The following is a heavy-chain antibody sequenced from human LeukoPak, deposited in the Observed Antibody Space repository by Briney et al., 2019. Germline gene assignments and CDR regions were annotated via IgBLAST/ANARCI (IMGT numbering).Heavy chain of an antibody. CDR2: INPNSGGT. CDR3: ARDKPGSPLFDAFDI. CDR1: GYTFTGYY. D-gene: IGHD1-14*01. Sequence: AASVKVSCKASGYTFTGYYMHWVRQAPGQGLEWMGWINPNSGGTNYAQKFQGRVTMTRDTSISTAYMELSRLRSDDTAVYYCARDKPGSPLFDAFDIWGQGTMVTVSS. J-gene: IGHJ3*02. V-gene: IGHV1-2*02.